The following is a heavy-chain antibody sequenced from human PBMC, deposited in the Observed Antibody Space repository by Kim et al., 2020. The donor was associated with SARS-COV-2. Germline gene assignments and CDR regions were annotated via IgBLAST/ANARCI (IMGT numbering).Heavy chain of an antibody. CDR1: GFTFSTYW. CDR3: ARDGRTPWGQPPLGY. J-gene: IGHJ4*01. V-gene: IGHV3-7*01. D-gene: IGHD3-16*01. CDR2: INHDGSAK. Sequence: GGSLRLSCAASGFTFSTYWMSWVRQAPGKGLEWVATINHDGSAKYYVDSVKGRFTISRDNAKNSLYLQIDSLTAEDTAVYYCARDGRTPWGQPPLGYWG.